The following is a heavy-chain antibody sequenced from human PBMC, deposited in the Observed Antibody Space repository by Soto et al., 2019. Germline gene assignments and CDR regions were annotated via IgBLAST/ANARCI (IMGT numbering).Heavy chain of an antibody. V-gene: IGHV4-39*01. J-gene: IGHJ4*02. CDR3: ARHYCSSTSCLDY. Sequence: QLQLQESGPGLVKPSETLSLTCTVSGGSISSSSYYWGWIRQPPGKGLEWIGSIYYSGSTYYNPSLKSRVTISVDTSKNQFSLKLSSVTAADTAVYYCARHYCSSTSCLDYWGQGTLVTVSS. CDR2: IYYSGST. CDR1: GGSISSSSYY. D-gene: IGHD2-2*01.